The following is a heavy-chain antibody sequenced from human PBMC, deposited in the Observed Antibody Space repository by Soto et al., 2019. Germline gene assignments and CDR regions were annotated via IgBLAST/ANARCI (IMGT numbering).Heavy chain of an antibody. D-gene: IGHD3-9*01. CDR1: GGSISSGGYY. J-gene: IGHJ4*02. Sequence: SETLSLTCTVSGGSISSGGYYWSWIRQHPGKGLEWIGYIYYSGSTYYNPSLKSRVTISVDTSKNQFSLKLSSVTAADTAVYYCARARHFDLDFDYWGQGTLVTVSS. V-gene: IGHV4-31*03. CDR2: IYYSGST. CDR3: ARARHFDLDFDY.